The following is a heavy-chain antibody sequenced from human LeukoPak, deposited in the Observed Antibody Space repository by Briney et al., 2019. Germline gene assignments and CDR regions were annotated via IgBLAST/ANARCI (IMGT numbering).Heavy chain of an antibody. J-gene: IGHJ4*02. Sequence: KPSETLSLTCAVYGGSFSGYYWSWIRQPPGKGLEWIGKINHSGSTNYNPSLKSRVTISVDTSKNQFSLKLSSVTAADTAVYYCATFTDSSGWYYFDYWGQGTLVTVSS. CDR2: INHSGST. D-gene: IGHD6-19*01. CDR3: ATFTDSSGWYYFDY. CDR1: GGSFSGYY. V-gene: IGHV4-34*01.